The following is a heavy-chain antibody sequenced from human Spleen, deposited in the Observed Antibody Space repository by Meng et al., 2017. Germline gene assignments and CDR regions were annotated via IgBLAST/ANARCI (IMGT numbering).Heavy chain of an antibody. V-gene: IGHV3-66*01. CDR2: IYSGGTT. J-gene: IGHJ5*02. CDR3: ARDSGVWDWFDP. D-gene: IGHD1-26*01. Sequence: EVQLVESGGGLVQPGGSLRLSCAASGFTVSSNYMSWVRQAPGKGLEWVSVIYSGGTTYYADSVKGRFTISRDNSKNTLYLQMNSLRAEDTAVYYCARDSGVWDWFDPWGQGILVTVSS. CDR1: GFTVSSNY.